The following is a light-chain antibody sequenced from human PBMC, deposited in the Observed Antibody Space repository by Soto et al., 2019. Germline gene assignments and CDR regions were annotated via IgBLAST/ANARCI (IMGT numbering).Light chain of an antibody. J-gene: IGLJ2*01. CDR1: SSDVGGYNY. Sequence: QSVLTQPASVSGSPGQSISISCAGTSSDVGGYNYVTWYQQYPGKAPKLIIYDISNRPSGVSDRVYGSKSGRTAYLNISRLQAEDEAHYYCSSYARKTSLGGVFGGGTKLTVL. CDR3: SSYARKTSLGGV. CDR2: DIS. V-gene: IGLV2-14*01.